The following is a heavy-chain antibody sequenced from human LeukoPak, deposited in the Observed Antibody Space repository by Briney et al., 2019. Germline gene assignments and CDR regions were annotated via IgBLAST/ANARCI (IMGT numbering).Heavy chain of an antibody. Sequence: GGSLRLSCAASGFTFSSYGMHWVRQAPGKGLEWVAVIWYDGSNKYYADSVKGRFTISRDNSKNTLYLQMNSLRAEDTAVYHCARDVNHLDAFDIWGQGTMVTVSS. CDR2: IWYDGSNK. CDR1: GFTFSSYG. J-gene: IGHJ3*02. V-gene: IGHV3-33*01. CDR3: ARDVNHLDAFDI. D-gene: IGHD2/OR15-2a*01.